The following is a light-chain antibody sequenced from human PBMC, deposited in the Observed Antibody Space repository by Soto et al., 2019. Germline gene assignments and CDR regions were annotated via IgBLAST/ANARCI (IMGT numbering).Light chain of an antibody. J-gene: IGKJ1*01. CDR2: AAS. V-gene: IGKV1-17*01. CDR3: QHYNSYSEA. Sequence: DIQMKKSPSSLSASVEDILIITFRACQSTSNHLNSYQQKPGKAPKLLIFAASSLQSGVPSRFSGSGSGTEFTLTISSLQPDDFATYYCQHYNSYSEAFGQGTKVDI. CDR1: QSTSNH.